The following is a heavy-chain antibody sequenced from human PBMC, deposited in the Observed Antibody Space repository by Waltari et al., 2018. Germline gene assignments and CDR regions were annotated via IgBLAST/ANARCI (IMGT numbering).Heavy chain of an antibody. Sequence: AQLEESGGGVVQPGRSLRLSCTAYGFNFNNYVMHWVRQAPGKGLEWVAAISYNGEGIKYVDSVKGRFAISRDNSRNTLFLQMHSLRNEDTAVYRCAKDSGDNDFITYHYGLDVWGRGTTVTVS. J-gene: IGHJ6*02. CDR1: GFNFNNYV. V-gene: IGHV3-30*18. D-gene: IGHD1-26*01. CDR3: AKDSGDNDFITYHYGLDV. CDR2: ISYNGEGI.